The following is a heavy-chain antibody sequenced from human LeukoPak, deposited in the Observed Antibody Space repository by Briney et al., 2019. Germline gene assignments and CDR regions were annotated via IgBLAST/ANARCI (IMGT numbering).Heavy chain of an antibody. J-gene: IGHJ6*02. CDR3: ARGYSNYVPYYDYGMDV. V-gene: IGHV4-34*01. D-gene: IGHD4-4*01. Sequence: SETLSLTCAVYGGSFSGYYWRWIRQPPGKGLEWMGGINHSGSTNYNPSLKSRFTISVNTSKNQSSLQLTYVTAADTCVYYCARGYSNYVPYYDYGMDVWGQGTTVTVSS. CDR2: INHSGST. CDR1: GGSFSGYY.